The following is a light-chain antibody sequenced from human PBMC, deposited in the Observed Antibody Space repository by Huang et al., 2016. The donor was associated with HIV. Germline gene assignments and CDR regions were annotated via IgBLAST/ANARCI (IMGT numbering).Light chain of an antibody. CDR3: QQYGSTPPIT. CDR2: DAS. CDR1: QSVSSNY. Sequence: EIVLTQSPATLSLSPGERATLTCGASQSVSSNYLAWYQQKPGLAPRLLIYDASSRATGIPDRCSCSGSGTDFTLTITRLEPEDFAVYYCQQYGSTPPITFGQGTRLEIK. V-gene: IGKV3D-20*01. J-gene: IGKJ5*01.